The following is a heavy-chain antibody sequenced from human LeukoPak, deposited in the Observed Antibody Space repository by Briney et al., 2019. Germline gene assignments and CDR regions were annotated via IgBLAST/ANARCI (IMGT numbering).Heavy chain of an antibody. CDR1: GGSFSGYY. CDR3: ARRTHYSRSGSYSQSYYGMDV. J-gene: IGHJ6*02. D-gene: IGHD3-10*01. CDR2: INHSGST. Sequence: SETLSLTCAVYGGSFSGYYWSWIRQPPGKGLEWIGEINHSGSTNSSPSLKSRVTISVETSKKQFSLKVNSVTAADTAVYYCARRTHYSRSGSYSQSYYGMDVWGQGTTVTVSS. V-gene: IGHV4-34*01.